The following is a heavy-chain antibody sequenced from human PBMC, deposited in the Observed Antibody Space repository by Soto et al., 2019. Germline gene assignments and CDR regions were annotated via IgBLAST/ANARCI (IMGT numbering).Heavy chain of an antibody. CDR2: IYYSGST. CDR3: ARRIVVVVASNVDAFDI. CDR1: GGSISSGGYY. Sequence: QVQLQESGPGLVKPSQTLSLTCTVSGGSISSGGYYWSWIRQHPGKGLEWIGYIYYSGSTYYNPSLKSRVTISVDTSTKQFSLKLSSVTAADTAVYYCARRIVVVVASNVDAFDIWGQGTMVTVSS. D-gene: IGHD2-15*01. V-gene: IGHV4-31*03. J-gene: IGHJ3*02.